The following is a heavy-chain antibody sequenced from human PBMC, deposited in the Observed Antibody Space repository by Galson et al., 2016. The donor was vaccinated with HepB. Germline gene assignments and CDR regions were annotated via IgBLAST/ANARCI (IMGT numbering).Heavy chain of an antibody. J-gene: IGHJ4*02. Sequence: SLRLSCAASGFVFSSYAMSWVRQAPGKGLEWVLLISSSGGSIHYAESVKGRFTISRDNSKNTVHLQMNSLRAEDTAVYYCAKGLGDYYDTTLGLDGAFDYGGQGTLVTVSS. V-gene: IGHV3-23*01. CDR3: AKGLGDYYDTTLGLDGAFDY. CDR1: GFVFSSYA. CDR2: ISSSGGSI. D-gene: IGHD3-22*01.